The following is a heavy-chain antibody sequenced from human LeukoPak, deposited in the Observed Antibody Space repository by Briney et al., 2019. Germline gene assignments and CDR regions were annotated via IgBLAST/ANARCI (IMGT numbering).Heavy chain of an antibody. V-gene: IGHV3-11*03. J-gene: IGHJ4*02. CDR1: GFTFSDSY. CDR3: AKLFVITGLDPYYFDY. D-gene: IGHD3-22*01. Sequence: PWGSLRLSCAASGFTFSDSYMTWVRQVPGKGVECVAYISGSGHDINYSDSVKGRFTISRDNSKNTLYLQMNSLRAEDTAVYYCAKLFVITGLDPYYFDYWGQGTLVTVSS. CDR2: ISGSGHDI.